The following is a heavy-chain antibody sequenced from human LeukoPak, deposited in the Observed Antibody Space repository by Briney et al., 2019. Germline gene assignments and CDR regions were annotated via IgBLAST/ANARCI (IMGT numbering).Heavy chain of an antibody. Sequence: GASVKVSCKASGYIFTNYYMHWVRQAPGQGLEWMGIINPSGGSTTYAQKFQGRVTMTRDTSTSTVYMEVSSLRSEDTAVYYYARAGYDSSGYYFYWGQGTLVTVSS. V-gene: IGHV1-46*01. J-gene: IGHJ4*02. CDR3: ARAGYDSSGYYFY. D-gene: IGHD3-22*01. CDR2: INPSGGST. CDR1: GYIFTNYY.